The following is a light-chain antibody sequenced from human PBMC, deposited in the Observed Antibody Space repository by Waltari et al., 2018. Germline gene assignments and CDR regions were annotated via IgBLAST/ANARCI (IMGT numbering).Light chain of an antibody. Sequence: QSVLTQPPSASGTPGPRVTLPCSGSSPNIGRSSLYWYQHITGTAPQLLIYRKNQRPSGVPDRFSGSKSGTSAALAISGLQSDDDADYYCASWDDSLSGWVFGGGTKLTVL. CDR1: SPNIGRSS. V-gene: IGLV1-47*01. CDR3: ASWDDSLSGWV. CDR2: RKN. J-gene: IGLJ3*02.